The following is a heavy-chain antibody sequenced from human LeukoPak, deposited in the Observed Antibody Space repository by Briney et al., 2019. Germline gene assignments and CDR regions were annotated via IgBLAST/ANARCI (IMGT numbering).Heavy chain of an antibody. CDR2: IYYSGST. V-gene: IGHV4-59*08. D-gene: IGHD6-13*01. J-gene: IGHJ4*02. CDR1: GGSISSYY. CDR3: AKARNSNFDY. Sequence: SETLSLTCTVSGGSISSYYWSWIRQPPGKGLEWIGYIYYSGSTNYNPSLKSRVTISVDTSKNQFSLKLSSVTAADTAVYYCAKARNSNFDYWGQGTLVTVSS.